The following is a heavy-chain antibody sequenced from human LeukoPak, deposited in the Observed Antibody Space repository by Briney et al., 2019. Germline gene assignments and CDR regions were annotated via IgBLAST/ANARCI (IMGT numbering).Heavy chain of an antibody. J-gene: IGHJ4*02. CDR3: ARGKMVGATAWGGLDY. V-gene: IGHV3-23*01. CDR1: GFTFSSYA. D-gene: IGHD1-26*01. Sequence: GGSLRLSCAASGFTFSSYAMSWVRQAPGKGLEWVSAISGSGGSTYYADSVKGRFTISRDNSKNTLYLQMNSLRAEDTAFYYCARGKMVGATAWGGLDYWGQGTLVTVSS. CDR2: ISGSGGST.